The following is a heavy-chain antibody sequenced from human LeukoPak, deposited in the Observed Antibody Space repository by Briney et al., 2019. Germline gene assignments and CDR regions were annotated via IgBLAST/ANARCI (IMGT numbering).Heavy chain of an antibody. CDR3: ARDARTALAPHDY. CDR1: GFTFSKYN. J-gene: IGHJ4*02. V-gene: IGHV3-21*01. Sequence: PGGSLRLSCAASGFTFSKYNMNWVRQAPGKGLEWVASISSTSSYIYYADSLKGRFTISRDNAKNSLYLQMNSLRAEDTAVYYCARDARTALAPHDYWGQGTPVTVSS. D-gene: IGHD5-18*01. CDR2: ISSTSSYI.